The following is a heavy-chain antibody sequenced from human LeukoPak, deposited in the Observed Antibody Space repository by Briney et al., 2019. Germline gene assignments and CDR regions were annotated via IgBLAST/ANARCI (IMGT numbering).Heavy chain of an antibody. J-gene: IGHJ5*02. CDR2: IFPGDSHT. V-gene: IGHV5-51*01. Sequence: GESLKISCKGSGSRFTNYWIGWVRQMPGKGLEWMGIIFPGDSHTRYSPSFQGQVTMSADKSISTAYLQWSSLRASDTAMYYCARSSVNWFDPWGQGTLVTVSS. D-gene: IGHD3-3*01. CDR1: GSRFTNYW. CDR3: ARSSVNWFDP.